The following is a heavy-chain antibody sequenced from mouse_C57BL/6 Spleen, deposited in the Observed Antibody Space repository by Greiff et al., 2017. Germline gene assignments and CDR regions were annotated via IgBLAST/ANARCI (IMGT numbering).Heavy chain of an antibody. CDR2: IYPGSGST. D-gene: IGHD2-4*01. Sequence: VQLQQSGAELVKPGASVKMSCKASGYTFTSYWITWVKQRPGQGLEWIGDIYPGSGSTNYNEKFKSKATLTVDTSSSTAYMQLSSLTSEDSAVYYCAYDYGENYAMDYWGQGTSVTVSA. CDR3: AYDYGENYAMDY. J-gene: IGHJ4*01. V-gene: IGHV1-55*01. CDR1: GYTFTSYW.